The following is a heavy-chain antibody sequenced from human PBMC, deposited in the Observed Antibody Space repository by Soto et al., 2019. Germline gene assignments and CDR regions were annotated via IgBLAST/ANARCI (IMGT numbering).Heavy chain of an antibody. J-gene: IGHJ4*02. CDR1: GYMFNTYG. V-gene: IGHV1-18*01. CDR2: ISVYNGNI. D-gene: IGHD3-10*01. Sequence: QVQLLQSGADVKKPGASVKVSCKASGYMFNTYGITWVRQAPGQGLEWMGWISVYNGNIDYAQKFEGRVTMTTDTSPSTAYMELKSLTSDDTAVYYCARPYGSGDYFLPFEYWGQGTPVSVSS. CDR3: ARPYGSGDYFLPFEY.